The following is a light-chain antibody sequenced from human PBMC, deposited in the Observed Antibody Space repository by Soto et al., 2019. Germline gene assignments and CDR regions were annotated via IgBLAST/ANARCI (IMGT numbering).Light chain of an antibody. CDR1: SSNIGAGDV. J-gene: IGLJ1*01. CDR2: GNP. V-gene: IGLV1-40*01. CDR3: QSYDISLRGYV. Sequence: QSVLTQPPSVSGAPGQRVTISCTGSSSNIGAGDVVHWYQQLPGTAPKLLIYGNPDRPSGVPDRFSGSKSGTSASLAITGLQPEDEADYYCQSYDISLRGYVFGDGTKLTVL.